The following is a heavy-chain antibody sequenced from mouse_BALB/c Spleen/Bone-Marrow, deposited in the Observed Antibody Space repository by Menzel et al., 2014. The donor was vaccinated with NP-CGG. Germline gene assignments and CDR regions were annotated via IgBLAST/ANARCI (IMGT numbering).Heavy chain of an antibody. D-gene: IGHD4-1*01. Sequence: VQLKESGAELVQPGASVKLSCTASGFNIKDTYMHWVKQRPEQGLEWIGRIDPANGNTKYDPKFQGKATITADTSSNTAYLQLSSLTSEDTAVYYCARWEYYAMEYWGQAPSVTVSP. CDR3: ARWEYYAMEY. J-gene: IGHJ4*01. CDR1: GFNIKDTY. CDR2: IDPANGNT. V-gene: IGHV14-3*02.